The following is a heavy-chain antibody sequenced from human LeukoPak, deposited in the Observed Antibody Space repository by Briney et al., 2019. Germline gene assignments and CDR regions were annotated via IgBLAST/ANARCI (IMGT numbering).Heavy chain of an antibody. V-gene: IGHV4-34*01. CDR3: VRGRTDYYYYMDV. J-gene: IGHJ6*03. CDR1: GEPFSGYY. Sequence: PSETLSLTCGVSGEPFSGYYWSWIRQPPGKGLEWIGDISESGSTNYNPPLKSRVTISVDPSKNQFSLKLTSMTAADTAVYFCVRGRTDYYYYMDVWGKGTTVTVSS. CDR2: ISESGST.